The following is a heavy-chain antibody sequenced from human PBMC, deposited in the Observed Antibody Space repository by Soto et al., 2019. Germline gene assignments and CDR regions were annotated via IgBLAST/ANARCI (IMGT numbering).Heavy chain of an antibody. CDR1: GFTVSSNY. D-gene: IGHD2-2*01. J-gene: IGHJ5*02. V-gene: IGHV3-66*01. CDR2: IYSGGST. Sequence: VQLVESGGGLVQPGGSLRLSCAASGFTVSSNYMSWVRQAPGKGLEWVSVIYSGGSTYYADSVKGRFTISRDNSKNTLYLQMNSLRAEDTAVYYCARELKIPGRGNWFDPWGQGTLVTVSS. CDR3: ARELKIPGRGNWFDP.